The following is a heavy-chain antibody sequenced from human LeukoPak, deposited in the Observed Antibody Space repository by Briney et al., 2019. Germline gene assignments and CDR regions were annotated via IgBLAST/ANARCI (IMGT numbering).Heavy chain of an antibody. J-gene: IGHJ6*02. CDR1: GYTFTGYY. CDR2: INPNSGGT. D-gene: IGHD6-13*01. V-gene: IGHV1-2*02. Sequence: ASVKVSCKASGYTFTGYYMHWVRQAPGQGLEWMGWINPNSGGTNYAQKFQGRVTMTRDTSISTAYMELSRLRSDDTAVYYCARGGNSSSWRDYYGMDVWGQGTTVTVSS. CDR3: ARGGNSSSWRDYYGMDV.